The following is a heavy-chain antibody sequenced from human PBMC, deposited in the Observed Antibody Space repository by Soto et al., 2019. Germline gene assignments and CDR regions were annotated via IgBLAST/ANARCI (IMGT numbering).Heavy chain of an antibody. CDR1: GYRFTSYW. Sequence: GDPLKISCXGSGYRFTSYWISWVRQMPGKGLEWRGRLDPSDSYTNYGPSFQGHVTISGDKSISTAYLPWSSLKASESAIYYCARGTCSTTSCDYYYGMDVWGQGTPVTVSS. J-gene: IGHJ6*02. CDR3: ARGTCSTTSCDYYYGMDV. V-gene: IGHV5-10-1*01. CDR2: LDPSDSYT. D-gene: IGHD2-2*01.